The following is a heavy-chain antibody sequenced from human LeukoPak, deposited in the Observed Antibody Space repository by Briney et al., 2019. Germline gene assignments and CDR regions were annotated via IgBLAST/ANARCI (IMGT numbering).Heavy chain of an antibody. CDR1: GYSFTSYW. CDR3: CLDTAMVSFDY. J-gene: IGHJ4*02. Sequence: EESLKISCKGSGYSFTSYWIGWVRQMPGKGLEWMGIIYPGDSDTRYSPSFQGQVTISADKSISTAYLQWSSLKASDTAMYYCCLDTAMVSFDYWGQGTLVTVSS. V-gene: IGHV5-51*01. CDR2: IYPGDSDT. D-gene: IGHD5-18*01.